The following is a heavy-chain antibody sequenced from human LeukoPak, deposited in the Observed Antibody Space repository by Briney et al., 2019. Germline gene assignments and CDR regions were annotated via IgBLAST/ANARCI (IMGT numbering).Heavy chain of an antibody. J-gene: IGHJ3*02. CDR1: GGSFSGYY. CDR3: ASMVVPAAIPWGDAFDI. V-gene: IGHV4-34*01. Sequence: PSETLSLTCAVYGGSFSGYYWSWVRQPPGKGLEWIGEINHSGSTNYNPSLKSRVTISVDTSKNQFSLKLSSVTAADTAVYYCASMVVPAAIPWGDAFDIWGQGTIVTVSS. D-gene: IGHD2-2*01. CDR2: INHSGST.